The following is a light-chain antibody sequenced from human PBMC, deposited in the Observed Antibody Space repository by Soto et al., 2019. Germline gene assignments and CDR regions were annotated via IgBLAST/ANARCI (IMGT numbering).Light chain of an antibody. V-gene: IGLV2-23*03. CDR3: CSYAGSSTLDNYV. CDR2: EGS. Sequence: QSALTQPASVSGSPGQSITISCTGTSSDVGSYNLVSWYQQHPGKAPKLMIYEGSKRPSGVSNRFSGSKSGNTASLTISGLQAEDEADYYCCSYAGSSTLDNYVFGTGTKLTVL. J-gene: IGLJ1*01. CDR1: SSDVGSYNL.